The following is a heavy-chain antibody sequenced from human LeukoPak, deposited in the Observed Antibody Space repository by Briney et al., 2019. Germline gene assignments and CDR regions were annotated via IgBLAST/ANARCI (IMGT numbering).Heavy chain of an antibody. CDR3: ARNLMTKYYYYMDV. V-gene: IGHV4-59*01. Sequence: SETLSLTCTVSGGSISSYYWSWIRQPPGKGLEWIGYIYYSGSTNYNPSLKSRVTISVDTSKNQFSLKLSSVTAADTAVYYCARNLMTKYYYYMDVWGEGTTVTVSS. CDR1: GGSISSYY. J-gene: IGHJ6*03. D-gene: IGHD2-8*01. CDR2: IYYSGST.